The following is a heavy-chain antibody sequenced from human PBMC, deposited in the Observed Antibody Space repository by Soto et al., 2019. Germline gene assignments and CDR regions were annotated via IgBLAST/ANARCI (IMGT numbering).Heavy chain of an antibody. Sequence: PGESLKISCKGSGYNFATYWIAWVRQLPGKGPEWMGIIYPGDSDTSYSPSFQGQVTISVDKSISTAYLQWNSLKASDTAMYYCARRGYSYGLDVRGQGTKVTVSS. J-gene: IGHJ6*02. CDR1: GYNFATYW. D-gene: IGHD5-18*01. CDR2: IYPGDSDT. V-gene: IGHV5-51*01. CDR3: ARRGYSYGLDV.